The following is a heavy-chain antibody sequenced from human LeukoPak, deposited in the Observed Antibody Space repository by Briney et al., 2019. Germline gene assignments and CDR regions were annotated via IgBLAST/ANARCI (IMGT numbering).Heavy chain of an antibody. D-gene: IGHD6-19*01. CDR2: ISSTSSDT. V-gene: IGHV3-11*05. CDR1: GFIFSDYY. CDR3: AKGHQRWLPDFDY. Sequence: KPGGSLRLSCAASGFIFSDYYMSWIRQTPGKGLEWLSYISSTSSDTNYADSVKGRFTISRDNSKNTLYLQMNSLRAEDTAVYYCAKGHQRWLPDFDYWGQGTLVTVSS. J-gene: IGHJ4*02.